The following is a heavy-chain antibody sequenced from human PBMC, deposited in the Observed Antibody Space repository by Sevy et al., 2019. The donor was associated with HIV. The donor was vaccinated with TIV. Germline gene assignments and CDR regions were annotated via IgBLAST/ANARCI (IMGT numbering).Heavy chain of an antibody. CDR2: MNPNSGNT. Sequence: ASVKVSCKASGYTFTSYDINWVRQATGQGLEWMGCMNPNSGNTGYAQKFQGRVTMTRNTSISTAYMELSSLRSEDTAVYYCARGSTYYDYVWGSYRHYYYYGMDVWGQGTTVTVSS. V-gene: IGHV1-8*01. CDR3: ARGSTYYDYVWGSYRHYYYYGMDV. D-gene: IGHD3-16*02. CDR1: GYTFTSYD. J-gene: IGHJ6*02.